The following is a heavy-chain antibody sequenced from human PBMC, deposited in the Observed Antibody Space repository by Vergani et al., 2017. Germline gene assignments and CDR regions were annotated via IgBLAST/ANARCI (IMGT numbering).Heavy chain of an antibody. V-gene: IGHV3-48*01. CDR1: GFSFSGYD. CDR3: AKIDPGEVAGTYYYYGMDV. J-gene: IGHJ6*02. D-gene: IGHD6-19*01. CDR2: ISSSSSTI. Sequence: EVQLVESGGGLVKPGGSLRLSCATSGFSFSGYDMNWVRQAPGKGLEWVSYISSSSSTIYYADSVKGRFTISRDNAKNSLYLQMNSLRAEDTAVYYCAKIDPGEVAGTYYYYGMDVWGQGTTVTVSS.